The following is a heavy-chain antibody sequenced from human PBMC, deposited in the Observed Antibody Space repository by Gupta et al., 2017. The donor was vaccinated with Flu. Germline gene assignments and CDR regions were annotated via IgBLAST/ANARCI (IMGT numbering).Heavy chain of an antibody. Sequence: EVQLVETGGGLIQPGGSLRLSCAASGFSVISSYMSGLRQAPGKGLEWVSVMYSDGTTYYADSVKGRFTISRDNSKNTLYLQMNSLRAEDTAVYYCARDIKWGQGTLVTVSS. V-gene: IGHV3-53*02. J-gene: IGHJ4*02. CDR3: ARDIK. CDR1: GFSVISSY. CDR2: MYSDGTT.